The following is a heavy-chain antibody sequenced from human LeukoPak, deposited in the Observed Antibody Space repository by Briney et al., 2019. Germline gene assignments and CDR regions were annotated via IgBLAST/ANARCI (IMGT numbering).Heavy chain of an antibody. CDR1: GFTFRGFL. CDR3: ARAGSNWNYVY. Sequence: GGSLRLSCAASGFTFRGFLMSWVRQIPGKGLEWVANIKQDGSEKYYADALRGRFTISRDNAKNSLSLQMNSLIVEDTAVYYCARAGSNWNYVYWGQGTLVTVSS. CDR2: IKQDGSEK. J-gene: IGHJ4*02. V-gene: IGHV3-7*01. D-gene: IGHD1-7*01.